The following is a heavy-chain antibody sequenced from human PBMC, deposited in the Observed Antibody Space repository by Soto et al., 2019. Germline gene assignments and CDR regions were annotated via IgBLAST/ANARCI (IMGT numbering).Heavy chain of an antibody. V-gene: IGHV1-58*01. CDR1: VFTFSSSA. D-gene: IGHD2-21*01. CDR2: IDFGSANA. Sequence: GAAANVSCKTSVFTFSSSAVHWVRQARGHRLQLIGWIDFGSANAXXSQILQERVXISRDISTSTSXMELSSLRPEDTAVYYCPADVVGYTYG. CDR3: PADVVGYTYG. J-gene: IGHJ6*01.